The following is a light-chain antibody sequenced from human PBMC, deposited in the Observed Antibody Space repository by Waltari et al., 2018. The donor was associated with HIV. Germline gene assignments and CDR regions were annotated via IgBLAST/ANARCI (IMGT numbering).Light chain of an antibody. V-gene: IGLV2-23*02. CDR1: SSDVGGYNY. CDR3: CSYAGSSTHVV. CDR2: DVS. J-gene: IGLJ2*01. Sequence: QSPLTQPASVSGSPGQSITIPCTGTSSDVGGYNYVSWYQQHPGNAPKLMIYDVSKRPSGVSNRFSGSKSGNTASLTISGLQAEDEADYYRCSYAGSSTHVVFGGGTKLTVL.